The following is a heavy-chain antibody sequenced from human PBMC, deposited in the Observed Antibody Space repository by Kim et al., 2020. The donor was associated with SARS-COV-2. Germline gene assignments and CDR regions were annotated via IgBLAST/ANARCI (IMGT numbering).Heavy chain of an antibody. CDR2: IYYSGST. CDR1: GGSLSSTSYY. Sequence: SETLSLTCTVSGGSLSSTSYYWGWIRQPPGKGLEWIGNIYYSGSTYYNPSLKSRVTISVDASKNQFSLKLSSVTAADTAVYYCATIRGYSYAYSDYWGQGTLITVSS. D-gene: IGHD5-18*01. CDR3: ATIRGYSYAYSDY. V-gene: IGHV4-39*01. J-gene: IGHJ4*02.